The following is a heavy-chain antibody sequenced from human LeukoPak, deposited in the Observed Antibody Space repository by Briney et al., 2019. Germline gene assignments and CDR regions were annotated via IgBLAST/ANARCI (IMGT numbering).Heavy chain of an antibody. V-gene: IGHV3-23*01. CDR1: GFTLSTNA. J-gene: IGHJ4*02. D-gene: IGHD3-22*01. CDR2: ISGSGDNT. Sequence: GGSLRLSCLTSGFTLSTNAMSWVRQAPGKGLEWVSGISGSGDNTYYADSVKGRFTISRDNSKNTLYVQVNSLGTEDTAAYYCAKGSYYDSSGSFYFDYWGQGTLVTVSS. CDR3: AKGSYYDSSGSFYFDY.